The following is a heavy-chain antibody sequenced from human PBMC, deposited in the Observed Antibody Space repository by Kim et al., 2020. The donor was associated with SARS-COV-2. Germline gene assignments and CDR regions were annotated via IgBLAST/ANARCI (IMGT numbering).Heavy chain of an antibody. V-gene: IGHV3-48*03. CDR2: ISGSGSTK. J-gene: IGHJ4*02. Sequence: GGSLRLSCATSGFIFSDYEMNWVRQAPGKGLEWVSYISGSGSTKTYAESVKGRFTISRDNAKNSLYLQMNSLRAEDTAVYYCARDRSDVLMLHYWGQGTLVTVSS. D-gene: IGHD3-16*01. CDR1: GFIFSDYE. CDR3: ARDRSDVLMLHY.